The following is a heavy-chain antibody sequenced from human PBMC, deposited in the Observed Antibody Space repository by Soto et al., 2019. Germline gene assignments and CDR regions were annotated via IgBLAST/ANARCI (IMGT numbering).Heavy chain of an antibody. D-gene: IGHD3-10*01. Sequence: SETLSLTCAVYGGSFSGYYWSWIRQPPGKGLEWIGEINHSGSTNYNPSLKSRVTISVDTSKNQFSLKLSSVTAADTAVYYCARGLPGRRYYYYYYMDVWGKGTTVTVSS. CDR2: INHSGST. CDR3: ARGLPGRRYYYYYYMDV. J-gene: IGHJ6*03. V-gene: IGHV4-34*01. CDR1: GGSFSGYY.